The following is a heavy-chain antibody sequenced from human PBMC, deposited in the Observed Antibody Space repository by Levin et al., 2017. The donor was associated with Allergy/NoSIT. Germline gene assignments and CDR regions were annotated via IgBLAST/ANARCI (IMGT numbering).Heavy chain of an antibody. D-gene: IGHD2-2*01. CDR1: GGSISSSSYY. CDR3: ARRACSSTSCLSYTRDY. J-gene: IGHJ4*02. Sequence: SETLSLTCTVSGGSISSSSYYWGWIRQPPGTGLEWIGSIYYSGSTYYNPSLKSRVTISVDTSKNQFSLKLSSVTAADTAVYYCARRACSSTSCLSYTRDYWGQGTLVTVSS. CDR2: IYYSGST. V-gene: IGHV4-39*01.